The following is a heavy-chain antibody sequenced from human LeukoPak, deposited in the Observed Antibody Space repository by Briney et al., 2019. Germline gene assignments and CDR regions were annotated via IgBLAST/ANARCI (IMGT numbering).Heavy chain of an antibody. Sequence: PSETLSLTCAVYGGSFSGYYWSWIRQPPGKGLEWIGEINHSGSTNYNPSLKSRVTISVDTSKNQFSLKLSSVTAADTAVYYCARVVPEAYYYYYGMDVWGQGTTVTVSS. CDR3: ARVVPEAYYYYYGMDV. D-gene: IGHD2-2*01. CDR2: INHSGST. CDR1: GGSFSGYY. J-gene: IGHJ6*02. V-gene: IGHV4-34*01.